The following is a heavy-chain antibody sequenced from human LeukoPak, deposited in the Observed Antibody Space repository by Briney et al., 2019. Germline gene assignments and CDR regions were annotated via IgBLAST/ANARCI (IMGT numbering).Heavy chain of an antibody. Sequence: PGGSLRLSCAASGFTFSSYAMSWVRQAPGKGLEWASAISGSGGSTYYADSVKGRFTISRDNSKNTLYLQMNSLRAEDTAVYYCAKDHIVATIRSYYFDYWGQGTLVTVSS. D-gene: IGHD5-12*01. CDR3: AKDHIVATIRSYYFDY. CDR1: GFTFSSYA. V-gene: IGHV3-23*01. J-gene: IGHJ4*02. CDR2: ISGSGGST.